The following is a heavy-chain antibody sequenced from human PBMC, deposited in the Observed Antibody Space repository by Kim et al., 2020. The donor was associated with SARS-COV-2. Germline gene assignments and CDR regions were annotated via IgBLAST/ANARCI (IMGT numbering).Heavy chain of an antibody. CDR1: GFTFSSYS. V-gene: IGHV3-48*02. Sequence: GGSLRLSCAASGFTFSSYSMNWVRQAPGKGLEWVSYISSSSSTIYYADSVKGRFTISRDNAKNSLYLQMNSLRDEDTAVYYCARDEPDTFGGVIVMYYYYDGMDVWGQGTTVTVSS. D-gene: IGHD3-16*02. CDR2: ISSSSSTI. CDR3: ARDEPDTFGGVIVMYYYYDGMDV. J-gene: IGHJ6*02.